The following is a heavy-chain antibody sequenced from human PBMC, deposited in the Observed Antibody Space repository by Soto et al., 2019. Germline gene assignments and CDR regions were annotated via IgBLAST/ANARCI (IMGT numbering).Heavy chain of an antibody. CDR1: GFTFSNSW. D-gene: IGHD2-2*01. Sequence: GGSLRLSCASSGFTFSNSWMHWVRQVSGKGLEWVSRINADGTSTSYADSVKGRFTISRDNAKNTLYLHVNSLRDEDTAVYYCVKVLARGVGVPRFYFDSWGQGALVTVSS. CDR3: VKVLARGVGVPRFYFDS. V-gene: IGHV3-74*01. CDR2: INADGTST. J-gene: IGHJ4*02.